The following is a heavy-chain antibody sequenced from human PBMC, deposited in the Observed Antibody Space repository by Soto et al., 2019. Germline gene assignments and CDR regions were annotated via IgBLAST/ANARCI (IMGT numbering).Heavy chain of an antibody. V-gene: IGHV3-21*01. J-gene: IGHJ4*02. CDR2: ISSTTNYI. CDR3: ARESEDLTCYDL. D-gene: IGHD2-15*01. CDR1: GFTFTRYS. Sequence: GGSLRLSCAASGFTFTRYSMNWVRQAPGKGLEWVSSISSTTNYIYYADSMKGRFTVSRDNAKNSVYLEMNSLSAEDTALYYCARESEDLTCYDLWGQGVLVTVSS.